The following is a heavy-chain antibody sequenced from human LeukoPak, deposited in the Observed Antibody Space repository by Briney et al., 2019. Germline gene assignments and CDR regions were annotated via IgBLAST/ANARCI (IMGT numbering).Heavy chain of an antibody. CDR3: ARSGTRYFDWLASFDY. CDR2: ISSSGSTI. D-gene: IGHD3-9*01. V-gene: IGHV3-48*04. J-gene: IGHJ4*02. Sequence: GGSLRLSCAASAFTFSSYWMSWVRQAPGKGLEWVSYISSSGSTIYYADSVKGRFTISRDNAKNSLYLQMNSLRAEDTAVYYCARSGTRYFDWLASFDYWGQGTLVTVSS. CDR1: AFTFSSYW.